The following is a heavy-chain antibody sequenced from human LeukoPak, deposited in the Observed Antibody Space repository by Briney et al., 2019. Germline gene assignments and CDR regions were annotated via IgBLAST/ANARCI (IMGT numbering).Heavy chain of an antibody. CDR1: GFTFSSYW. CDR3: AGGPGFLIDC. V-gene: IGHV3-7*01. J-gene: IGHJ4*02. Sequence: GGSLRLSCAASGFTFSSYWMSWVRQAPGKGLEWVANINQGGSQEHYVDSVKGRLTISRDNAKNLLYLQMDSLRAEDTAVYYCAGGPGFLIDCWGQGSLVTVSS. CDR2: INQGGSQE. D-gene: IGHD3-3*01.